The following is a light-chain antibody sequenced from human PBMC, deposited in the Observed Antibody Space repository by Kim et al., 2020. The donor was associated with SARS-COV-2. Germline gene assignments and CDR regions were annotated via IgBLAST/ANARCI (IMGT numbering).Light chain of an antibody. Sequence: AVIACRTSKSRASHAVRTYLNWYQQRPGKSPRRLIYHVSTRDSGVPARFSGSGSGTDFTLKISSVEPEDVGVYYCLQSNNWPGTFGEGTKVDIK. J-gene: IGKJ1*01. CDR2: HVS. V-gene: IGKV2-30*01. CDR1: KSRASHAVRTY. CDR3: LQSNNWPGT.